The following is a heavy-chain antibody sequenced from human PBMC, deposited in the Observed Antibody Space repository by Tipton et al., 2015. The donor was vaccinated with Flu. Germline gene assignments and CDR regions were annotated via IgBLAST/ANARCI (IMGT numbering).Heavy chain of an antibody. CDR1: GGSFSGYY. D-gene: IGHD3-3*01. CDR2: INHSGST. Sequence: TLSLTCAVYGGSFSGYYWSWIRQPPGKGLEWIGEINHSGSTNYNPSLKSRVTISVDTSKNQFSLKLSSVTAADTAVYYCARGPLRDFWSGYYPNNRYCYYCYGMDVWGQGTTVPVSS. V-gene: IGHV4-34*01. J-gene: IGHJ6*02. CDR3: ARGPLRDFWSGYYPNNRYCYYCYGMDV.